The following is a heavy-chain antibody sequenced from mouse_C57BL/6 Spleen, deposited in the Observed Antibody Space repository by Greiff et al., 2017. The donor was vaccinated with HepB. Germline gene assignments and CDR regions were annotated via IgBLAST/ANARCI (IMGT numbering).Heavy chain of an antibody. V-gene: IGHV2-2*01. CDR2: IWSGEST. CDR3: ARKGINWDFDY. J-gene: IGHJ2*01. CDR1: GFSLTSYG. D-gene: IGHD4-1*01. Sequence: VQLQQSGPGLVQPSQSLSITCTVSGFSLTSYGVHWVRQSPGKGLEWLGVIWSGESTDYNAAFISRLSISKDNSKSQVFFKMNSLQADDTAIYYCARKGINWDFDYWGQGTTLTVSS.